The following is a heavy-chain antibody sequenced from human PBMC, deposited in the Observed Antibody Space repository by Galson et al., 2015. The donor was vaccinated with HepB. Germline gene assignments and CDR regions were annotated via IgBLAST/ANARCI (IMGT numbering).Heavy chain of an antibody. CDR1: GFTFSRYW. J-gene: IGHJ4*02. Sequence: SLRLSCAASGFTFSRYWMSWVRQAPGKGLEWVANIKQDGSEKYYVDSVKGRFTISRDNAKNSLYLEMNSLRAEDTAVYYCRCLYYDFWSGDSPYFDYWGQGTLVTVSS. CDR3: RCLYYDFWSGDSPYFDY. D-gene: IGHD3-3*01. CDR2: IKQDGSEK. V-gene: IGHV3-7*03.